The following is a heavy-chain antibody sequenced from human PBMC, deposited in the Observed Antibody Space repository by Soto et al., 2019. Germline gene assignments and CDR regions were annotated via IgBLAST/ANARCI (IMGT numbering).Heavy chain of an antibody. CDR1: GFTFSSYG. Sequence: PGGSLRLSCAASGFTFSSYGMHWVRQAPGKGLEWVAVIWYDGSNKYYADSMKGRFTISRDNSKNTLYLQMNSLRAEDTAVYYCARDNLDYSDYGMDVWGQGTTVTVSS. CDR2: IWYDGSNK. J-gene: IGHJ6*02. D-gene: IGHD4-17*01. V-gene: IGHV3-33*01. CDR3: ARDNLDYSDYGMDV.